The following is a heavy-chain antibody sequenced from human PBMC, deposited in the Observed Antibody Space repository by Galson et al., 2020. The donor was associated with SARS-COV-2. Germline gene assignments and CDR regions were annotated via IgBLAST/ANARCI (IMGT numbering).Heavy chain of an antibody. D-gene: IGHD2-21*01. V-gene: IGHV3-13*01. CDR3: ARGGLVSS. Sequence: GESLKISCAASGFTFSSYDMHWVRQVTGKGLEWVSAITPADDTYYAGSVKGRFSISREDAKNSLYLQMNGLRAGDTAVYYCARGGLVSSWGQGTPVTVSS. J-gene: IGHJ5*02. CDR1: GFTFSSYD. CDR2: ITPADDT.